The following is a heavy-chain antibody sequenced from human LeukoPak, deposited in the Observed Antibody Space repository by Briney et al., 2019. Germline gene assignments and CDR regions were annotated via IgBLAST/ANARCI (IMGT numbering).Heavy chain of an antibody. D-gene: IGHD3-9*01. CDR1: GYTFTSYG. CDR2: ISAYNGDT. CDR3: ARDLSGYGY. J-gene: IGHJ4*02. Sequence: GASGKVSYKASGYTFTSYGISWVRQAPGQGLEWMGWISAYNGDTNYAQKLQGRVTMTTDTSTSTAYMELRCLRSDDTAVYYCARDLSGYGYWGQGTLVTVSS. V-gene: IGHV1-18*01.